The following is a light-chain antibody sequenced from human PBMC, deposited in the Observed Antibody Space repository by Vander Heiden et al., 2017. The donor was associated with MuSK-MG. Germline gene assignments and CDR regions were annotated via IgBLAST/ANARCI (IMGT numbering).Light chain of an antibody. CDR1: ISNIGSNT. J-gene: IGLJ1*01. CDR2: CNN. Sequence: QSVLTQPPSASGTPGQRVTIACSGSISNIGSNTVNWYQQLPGTAPKLLIYCNNQRPSGVPARVSCSRSCTSASLAISGLQSEDEADYYCADWDDSLNGSYVFGTGTKVTVL. V-gene: IGLV1-44*01. CDR3: ADWDDSLNGSYV.